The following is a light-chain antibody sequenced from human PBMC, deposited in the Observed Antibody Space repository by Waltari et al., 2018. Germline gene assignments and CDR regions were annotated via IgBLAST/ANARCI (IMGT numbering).Light chain of an antibody. CDR3: QQYHRTPYN. Sequence: DIQVTQSPSSLSASVGDKVTITCHTSQSISYWLAWFQQKPGKAPKPLIYKASTLETGVPSRFSGSGSGTDFTLTISSLQPEDFATYYCQQYHRTPYNFGQGTKVDIK. V-gene: IGKV1-5*03. CDR2: KAS. J-gene: IGKJ2*01. CDR1: QSISYW.